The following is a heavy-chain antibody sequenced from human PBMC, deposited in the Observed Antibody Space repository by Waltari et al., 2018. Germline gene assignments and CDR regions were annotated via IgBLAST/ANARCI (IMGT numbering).Heavy chain of an antibody. CDR2: INPNSGGT. CDR1: GYTFTGYY. J-gene: IGHJ4*02. Sequence: QVQLVQSGAEVKKPGASVKVSCKASGYTFTGYYMHWVRQAPGQGLEWMGRINPNSGGTNYAQKFHGRVTMTRDTSISTAYMELSRLRSDDTAVYYCARGYYDSSGSGVRDLDYWGQGTLVTVSS. D-gene: IGHD3-22*01. V-gene: IGHV1-2*06. CDR3: ARGYYDSSGSGVRDLDY.